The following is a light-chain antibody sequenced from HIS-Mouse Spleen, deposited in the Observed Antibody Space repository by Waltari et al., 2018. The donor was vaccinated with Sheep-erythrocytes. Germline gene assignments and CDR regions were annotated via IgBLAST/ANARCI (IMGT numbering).Light chain of an antibody. J-gene: IGKJ3*01. CDR2: AAS. Sequence: DIQMTQSPSSLSASVGDRVTITCRVSQSISSYLNWYQQKPGKAPKLLIYAASSLQSGVPSRFSGSRSGTDFTLTISSLQPEDFATYYCQQSYSTPQFTFGPGTKVDIK. V-gene: IGKV1-39*01. CDR1: QSISSY. CDR3: QQSYSTPQFT.